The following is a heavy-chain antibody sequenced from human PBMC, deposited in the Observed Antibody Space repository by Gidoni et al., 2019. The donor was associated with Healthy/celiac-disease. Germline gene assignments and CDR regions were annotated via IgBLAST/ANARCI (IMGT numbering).Heavy chain of an antibody. J-gene: IGHJ4*02. CDR2: IIPIGGTA. CDR1: GRTLSCYR. D-gene: IGHD2-15*01. Sequence: QAQLVQSGAEVKKPGSSVEVSCTASGRTLSCYRTSGVRQAPGQGLEWMGGIIPIGGTADDAQQYQGGVTMTADESTSTAYMELSSLRAEDTAVYYCARREGYCSGGSGYCYFDYWGQGTLVTVSS. V-gene: IGHV1-69*01. CDR3: ARREGYCSGGSGYCYFDY.